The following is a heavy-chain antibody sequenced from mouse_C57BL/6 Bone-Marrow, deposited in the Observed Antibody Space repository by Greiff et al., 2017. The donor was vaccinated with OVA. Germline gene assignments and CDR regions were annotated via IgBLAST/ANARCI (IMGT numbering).Heavy chain of an antibody. V-gene: IGHV1-7*01. CDR3: ARAPSDY. Sequence: QVQLQQSGAELAKPGASVKLSCKASGYTFTSYWMHWVKQRPGQGLEWIGYINPSSGYTKYNQKFKDKATVTADKSSSTAYMQLSSLTYEDSAVYYCARAPSDYWDQGTTLTVSS. CDR1: GYTFTSYW. J-gene: IGHJ2*01. CDR2: INPSSGYT.